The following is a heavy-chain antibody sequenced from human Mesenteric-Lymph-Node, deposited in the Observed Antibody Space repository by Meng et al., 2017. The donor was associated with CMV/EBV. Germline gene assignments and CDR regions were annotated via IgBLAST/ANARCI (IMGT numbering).Heavy chain of an antibody. Sequence: ASGYTFTSYSMQWVRQAPGQRLEWMGWINAGNGKTKYSQKFQGRVTITRDTSASTAYMELSSLRSEDTAVYYCARDLMVATMYYLDYWGQGTLVTVSS. J-gene: IGHJ4*02. V-gene: IGHV1-3*01. D-gene: IGHD5-12*01. CDR2: INAGNGKT. CDR1: GYTFTSYS. CDR3: ARDLMVATMYYLDY.